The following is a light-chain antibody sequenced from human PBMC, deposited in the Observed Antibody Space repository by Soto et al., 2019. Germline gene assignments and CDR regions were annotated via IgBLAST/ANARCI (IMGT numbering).Light chain of an antibody. J-gene: IGKJ2*01. CDR1: QSTSTN. CDR2: AAS. Sequence: DIEMTQSPSSLSASVGDRVTITCRASQSTSTNLNWYQQIPGKATKFLIYAASTLQRGDPSRFRGSGPGTDFTHTTSSLQPEDFATYYCQQSHNAPYTFDQGNKLELK. CDR3: QQSHNAPYT. V-gene: IGKV1-39*01.